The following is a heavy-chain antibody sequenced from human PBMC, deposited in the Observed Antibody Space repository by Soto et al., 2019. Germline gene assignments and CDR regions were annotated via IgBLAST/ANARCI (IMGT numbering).Heavy chain of an antibody. J-gene: IGHJ4*02. CDR1: GFTFINYG. Sequence: QVQLVESGGGVVQPGRSLRLSCAASGFTFINYGMHWVRQAPGKGLEWVAVIWYDESNKYYVDSVQGRCTISRDNSKNTGYVQVNAVRAEVSAVYYCARDAVVGFFDWFRVYLDYCGRGTLVAVSS. CDR2: IWYDESNK. CDR3: ARDAVVGFFDWFRVYLDY. V-gene: IGHV3-33*01. D-gene: IGHD3-9*01.